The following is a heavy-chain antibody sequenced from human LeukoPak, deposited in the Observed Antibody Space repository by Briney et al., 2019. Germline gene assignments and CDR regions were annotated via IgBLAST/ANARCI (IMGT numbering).Heavy chain of an antibody. CDR3: ARVLHKRNYDSSDYYGS. J-gene: IGHJ5*02. CDR2: ISSSSSTI. D-gene: IGHD3-22*01. V-gene: IGHV3-48*01. CDR1: GFTFSSYS. Sequence: PGGSLRLSCAASGFTFSSYSMSWVRQAPGKGLEWISYISSSSSTIYYADSVKGRFTISRDNAKNSLYLQLNSLRAEDTAVYYCARVLHKRNYDSSDYYGSWGQGTLVTVSS.